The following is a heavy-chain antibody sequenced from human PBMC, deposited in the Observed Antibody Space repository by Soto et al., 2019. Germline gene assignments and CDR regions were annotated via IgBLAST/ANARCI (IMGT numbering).Heavy chain of an antibody. CDR1: GGTFSSYT. Sequence: QVQLVQSGAEVKKPGSSVTVSCKASGGTFSSYTISWVRQAPGQGLEWMGGIIPIFGTANYAQKLQGRVTITADESTSTAYMELSSLRSEDTAVYYCARGNHRWLQLWYFDLWGRGTLFTVSS. CDR2: IIPIFGTA. J-gene: IGHJ2*01. V-gene: IGHV1-69*12. D-gene: IGHD5-12*01. CDR3: ARGNHRWLQLWYFDL.